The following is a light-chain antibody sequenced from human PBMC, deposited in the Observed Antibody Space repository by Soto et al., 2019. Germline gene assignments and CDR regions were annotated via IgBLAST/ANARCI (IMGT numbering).Light chain of an antibody. CDR1: QSVSIH. Sequence: ETVMTQSPGTLSXSLXXXXTXXXRASQSVSIHLAWYQQKPGQAPRLLIYGPSTRATGIPARFSGSGSGTEFTLTISSLQSEDFAIYYCQQYKNWPAITFGQGTRLEIK. CDR3: QQYKNWPAIT. V-gene: IGKV3D-15*01. CDR2: GPS. J-gene: IGKJ5*01.